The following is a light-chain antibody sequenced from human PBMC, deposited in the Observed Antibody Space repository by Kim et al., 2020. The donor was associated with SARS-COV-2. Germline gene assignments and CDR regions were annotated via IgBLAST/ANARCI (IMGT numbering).Light chain of an antibody. Sequence: ESPGRTASIACSGDKLGDKYACWYQQKPGQSPVLVIYQDSKRPSGIPERFSGSNSGNTATLTISGTQAMDEADYYCQAWDSSSVVFGGGTQLTVL. J-gene: IGLJ2*01. CDR2: QDS. CDR3: QAWDSSSVV. CDR1: KLGDKY. V-gene: IGLV3-1*01.